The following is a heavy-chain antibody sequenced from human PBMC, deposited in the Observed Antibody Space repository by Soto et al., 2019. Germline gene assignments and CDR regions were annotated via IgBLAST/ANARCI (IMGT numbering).Heavy chain of an antibody. V-gene: IGHV3-9*01. CDR1: GFTFDDYA. CDR3: AKEAQRGRFLEWLLSSHYGMDV. CDR2: ISWNSGSI. Sequence: LRLSCAASGFTFDDYAMHWVRQAPGKGLEWVSGISWNSGSIGYADSVKGRFTISRDNAKNSLYLQMNSLRAEDTALYYCAKEAQRGRFLEWLLSSHYGMDVWGQGTTVTVSS. J-gene: IGHJ6*02. D-gene: IGHD3-3*01.